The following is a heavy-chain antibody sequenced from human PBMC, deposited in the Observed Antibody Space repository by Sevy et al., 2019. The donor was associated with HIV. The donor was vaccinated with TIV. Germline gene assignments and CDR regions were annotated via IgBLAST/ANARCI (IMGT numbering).Heavy chain of an antibody. V-gene: IGHV1-3*04. CDR3: ARGKGGIFGVVVGQFDS. D-gene: IGHD3-3*01. Sequence: ASVKVSCKASGYSFTNYAIHWVRQATGQGLEWMGWIKTDNGNTKYSQRFQGRVTITRDTSATTAYMEMSSLRYDDTVLYFCARGKGGIFGVVVGQFDSWGQGTLVTVSS. J-gene: IGHJ4*02. CDR2: IKTDNGNT. CDR1: GYSFTNYA.